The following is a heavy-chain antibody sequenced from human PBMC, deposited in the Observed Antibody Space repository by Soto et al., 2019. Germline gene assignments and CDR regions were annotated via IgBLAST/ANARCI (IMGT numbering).Heavy chain of an antibody. J-gene: IGHJ5*02. CDR1: GYTFTGYY. D-gene: IGHD2-15*01. V-gene: IGHV1-2*04. CDR3: AGGPVVAAVSWFDP. CDR2: INPNSGGT. Sequence: ASVKVSCKASGYTFTGYYMHWVRQAPGQGLEWMGWINPNSGGTNYAQKFQGWVTMTRDTSISTAYMELSSLRSDDTAVYYCAGGPVVAAVSWFDPWGKGTMVTVSS.